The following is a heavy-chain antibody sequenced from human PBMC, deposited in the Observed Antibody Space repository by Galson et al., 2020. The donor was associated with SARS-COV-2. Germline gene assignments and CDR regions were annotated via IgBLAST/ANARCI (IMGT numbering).Heavy chain of an antibody. D-gene: IGHD3-22*01. V-gene: IGHV4-34*01. CDR1: GGSFSGYY. CDR3: ARWYYYDSSGKLDY. J-gene: IGHJ4*02. Sequence: SETLSLTCAVYGGSFSGYYWSWIRQPPGKGLEWIGEINHSGSTNYNPSLKSRVTISVDTSKNQFSLKLSSVTAADTAVYYCARWYYYDSSGKLDYWGQGTLVTVSS. CDR2: INHSGST.